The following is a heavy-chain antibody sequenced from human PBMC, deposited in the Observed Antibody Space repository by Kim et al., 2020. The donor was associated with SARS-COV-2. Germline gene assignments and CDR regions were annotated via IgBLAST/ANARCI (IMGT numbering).Heavy chain of an antibody. CDR3: ATDPRGRGELLQMGY. J-gene: IGHJ4*02. V-gene: IGHV1-24*01. D-gene: IGHD1-26*01. Sequence: ASVKVSCKVSGYTLTELSMHWVRQAPGKGLEWMGGFDPEDGETIYAQKFQGRVTMTEDTSTDTAYMELSSLRSEDTAVYYCATDPRGRGELLQMGYWGQGTLVTVSS. CDR2: FDPEDGET. CDR1: GYTLTELS.